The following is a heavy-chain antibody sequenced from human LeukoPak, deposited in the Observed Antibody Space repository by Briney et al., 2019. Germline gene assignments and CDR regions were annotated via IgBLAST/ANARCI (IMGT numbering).Heavy chain of an antibody. J-gene: IGHJ4*02. CDR1: GYTFTSYA. CDR2: INTNTGNP. CDR3: ARGGYDYVWGSYRYLDY. V-gene: IGHV7-4-1*02. D-gene: IGHD3-16*02. Sequence: ASVKVSCKASGYTFTSYAMNWVRQAPGQGLEWMGWINTNTGNPTYAQGFTGRFVFSLDTSVSTAYLQISSLKAEDTAVYYCARGGYDYVWGSYRYLDYWGQGTLVTVSS.